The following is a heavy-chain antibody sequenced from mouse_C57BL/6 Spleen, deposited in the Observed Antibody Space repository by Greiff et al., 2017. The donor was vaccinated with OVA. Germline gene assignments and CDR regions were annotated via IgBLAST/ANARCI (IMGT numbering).Heavy chain of an antibody. CDR2: IYPGGGYT. J-gene: IGHJ1*03. D-gene: IGHD1-1*01. CDR1: GYTFTNYW. V-gene: IGHV1-63*01. CDR3: ARAIYYQGGYFDV. Sequence: QVQLQQSGAELVRPGTSVKMSCKASGYTFTNYWIGWAKQRPGHGLEWIGDIYPGGGYTNYNEKFKGKATLTADKSSSTAYMQFSSLTSEDSAIYYCARAIYYQGGYFDVWGTGTTVTVSS.